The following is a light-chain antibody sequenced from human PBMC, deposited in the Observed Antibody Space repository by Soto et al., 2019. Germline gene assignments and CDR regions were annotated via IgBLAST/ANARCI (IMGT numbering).Light chain of an antibody. CDR2: DAS. J-gene: IGKJ4*01. V-gene: IGKV1-39*01. Sequence: IQLDLGPSSLSASVGGRVTITCRASQGISSYLGWYQQKPGKAPNLLIYDASSFQSGVPSRFSGSGSGTNVTLTISSLQPEDFATYYCQQRYSTHVTFGGGTKVDIK. CDR1: QGISSY. CDR3: QQRYSTHVT.